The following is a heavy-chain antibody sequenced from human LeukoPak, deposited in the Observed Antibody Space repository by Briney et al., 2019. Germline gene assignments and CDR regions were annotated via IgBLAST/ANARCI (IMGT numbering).Heavy chain of an antibody. D-gene: IGHD6-13*01. J-gene: IGHJ4*02. CDR3: TTDVTAAAAPHLDY. CDR2: IKSKTDGGTT. V-gene: IGHV3-15*01. CDR1: GFSFDDYG. Sequence: GGSLRLSCAASGFSFDDYGLTWVRQAPGKGLEWVGRIKSKTDGGTTDYAAPVKGRFTISRDDSKNTLYLQMNSLKTEDTAVYYCTTDVTAAAAPHLDYWGQGTLVTVSS.